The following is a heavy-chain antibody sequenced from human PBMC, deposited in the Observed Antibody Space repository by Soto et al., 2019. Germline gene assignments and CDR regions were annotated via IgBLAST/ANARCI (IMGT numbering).Heavy chain of an antibody. D-gene: IGHD1-26*01. V-gene: IGHV1-69*01. CDR2: IIPLSPTA. CDR3: AITPGGSHHALYFMDI. CDR1: GGSFPDFA. Sequence: QVQLVQSGPEVKKPGSSVRVSCKASGGSFPDFAVSWVRQAPGKGLEWMGGIIPLSPTANYAQRFEARVTITADVSTNTAYMDLTSLTYDDAAFYYCAITPGGSHHALYFMDIWGQGTTVTVSS. J-gene: IGHJ6*02.